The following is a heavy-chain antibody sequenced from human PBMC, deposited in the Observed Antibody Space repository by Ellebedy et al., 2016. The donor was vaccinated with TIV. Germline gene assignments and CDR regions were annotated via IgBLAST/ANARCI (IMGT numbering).Heavy chain of an antibody. CDR3: ARDSRGCSGGSCYFWFDP. D-gene: IGHD2-15*01. CDR2: ISAYNGNT. V-gene: IGHV1-18*01. CDR1: GYTFTSYG. J-gene: IGHJ5*02. Sequence: AASVKVSCKASGYTFTSYGISWVRQAPGQGLEWMGWISAYNGNTNYAQKLQGRVTMTTDTSTSTAYMALRSPRSDDTAVYYCARDSRGCSGGSCYFWFDPWGQGTLVTVSS.